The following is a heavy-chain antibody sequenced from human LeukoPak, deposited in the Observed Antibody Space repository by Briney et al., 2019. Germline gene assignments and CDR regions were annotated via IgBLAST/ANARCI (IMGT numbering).Heavy chain of an antibody. CDR3: AGFRVSV. V-gene: IGHV3-7*01. J-gene: IGHJ4*02. CDR2: IRDDGSEK. CDR1: GFNFRRYW. D-gene: IGHD3-10*01. Sequence: GGSLRLSCEASGFNFRRYWLSWVRQAPGKGLEWVANIRDDGSEKFYVDSVKGRFTISRDNTKNSLYPQMNSLRAEDTAVYYCAGFRVSVWGQGTLVTVSS.